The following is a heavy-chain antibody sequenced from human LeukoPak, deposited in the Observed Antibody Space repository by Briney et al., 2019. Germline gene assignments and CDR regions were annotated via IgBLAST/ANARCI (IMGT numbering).Heavy chain of an antibody. Sequence: ASVKVFCKASGLTFNDYYIHWVRQAPGQGLEWMGCIHSKSGCTHYAQMFPGRVTLTSDKSLRTAYAELSRLRSDDPALYLRARVECLLNYWGQGTLVTVSS. J-gene: IGHJ4*02. CDR2: IHSKSGCT. D-gene: IGHD1-26*01. CDR1: GLTFNDYY. V-gene: IGHV1-2*02. CDR3: ARVECLLNY.